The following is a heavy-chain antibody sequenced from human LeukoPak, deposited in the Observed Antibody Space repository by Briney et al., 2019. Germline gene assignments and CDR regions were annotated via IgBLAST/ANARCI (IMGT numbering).Heavy chain of an antibody. D-gene: IGHD5-24*01. Sequence: GGSLRLSCAASGFTFSSYSMNWVRQAPGKGLEWVSSISSSSSYIYYADSVKGRFTISRDNSKNTLYLQMNSLRAEDTAVYYCARIEEMAYYYYYYYMDVWGKGTTVTISS. CDR2: ISSSSSYI. J-gene: IGHJ6*03. CDR1: GFTFSSYS. CDR3: ARIEEMAYYYYYYYMDV. V-gene: IGHV3-21*04.